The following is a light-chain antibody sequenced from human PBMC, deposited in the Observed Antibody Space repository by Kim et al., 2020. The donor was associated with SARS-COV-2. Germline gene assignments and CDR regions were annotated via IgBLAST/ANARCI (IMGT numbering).Light chain of an antibody. J-gene: IGLJ3*02. CDR2: VKN. CDR1: SLRSYD. Sequence: SSELTQDPAVSVALGQTVRITCQGDSLRSYDANWYQQKPGQAPVLVIYVKNYRPSGIPDRFSGSSSGNTASLTITGAQAEDEADYYCNSRDASGKQWVFGGGTKLTVL. V-gene: IGLV3-19*01. CDR3: NSRDASGKQWV.